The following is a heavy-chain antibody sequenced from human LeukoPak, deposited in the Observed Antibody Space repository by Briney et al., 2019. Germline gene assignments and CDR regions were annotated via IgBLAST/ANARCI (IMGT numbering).Heavy chain of an antibody. CDR3: ARRYSYGYYFDY. D-gene: IGHD5-18*01. CDR1: GGSISSYY. CDR2: IYYSGST. V-gene: IGHV4-59*01. Sequence: SETLSLTCTVSGGSISSYYWSWIRQPPGKGLEWIGYIYYSGSTNYNPSLKSRVTISVDTSKNQFSLKLSSVTAADTAVYYCARRYSYGYYFDYWGQGPWSPSPQ. J-gene: IGHJ4*02.